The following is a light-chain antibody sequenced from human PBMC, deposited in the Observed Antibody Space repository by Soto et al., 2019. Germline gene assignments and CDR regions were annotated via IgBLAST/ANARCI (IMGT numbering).Light chain of an antibody. CDR3: SSFAGNNNLV. Sequence: QYALTQPPSASGSPGQSVTISCTRTSSDVGGYNYVSWYQQHPGKAPKLMISEVSKRPSGVPDRFSGSKSGNTASLTVSGLQAEDEADYYCSSFAGNNNLVFGGGTKLTVL. CDR2: EVS. V-gene: IGLV2-8*01. CDR1: SSDVGGYNY. J-gene: IGLJ2*01.